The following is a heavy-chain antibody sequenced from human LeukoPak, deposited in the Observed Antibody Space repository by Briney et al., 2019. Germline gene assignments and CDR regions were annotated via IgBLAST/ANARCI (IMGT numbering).Heavy chain of an antibody. CDR3: ARAELNYDFWSGYYPTDAFDI. Sequence: SETLSLTCTVSGGSISSGDYYWSWIRQPPGKGLEWIGYIYYSGSTYYNPSLKSRVTISVDTSKNQFSLKLSSVTAADTAVYYCARAELNYDFWSGYYPTDAFDIWGQGTMVTVSS. D-gene: IGHD3-3*01. CDR2: IYYSGST. V-gene: IGHV4-30-4*01. CDR1: GGSISSGDYY. J-gene: IGHJ3*02.